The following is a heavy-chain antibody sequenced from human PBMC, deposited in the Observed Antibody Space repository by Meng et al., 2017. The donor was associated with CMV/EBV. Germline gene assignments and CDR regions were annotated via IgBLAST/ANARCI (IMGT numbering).Heavy chain of an antibody. J-gene: IGHJ4*02. Sequence: GESLKISCAASGFTFSSYAMHWVRQAPGKGLEWVAVISYDGSNKYYADSVKGRFTISRDNSKNTLYLQMNSLRAEDTAVYYCAKFRRWELEYFDYWGQGTLVTVSS. CDR2: ISYDGSNK. CDR3: AKFRRWELEYFDY. V-gene: IGHV3-30*04. D-gene: IGHD1-26*01. CDR1: GFTFSSYA.